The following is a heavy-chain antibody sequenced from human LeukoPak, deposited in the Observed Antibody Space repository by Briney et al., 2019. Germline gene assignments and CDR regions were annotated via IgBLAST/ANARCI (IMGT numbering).Heavy chain of an antibody. CDR3: ARLTHYDILTGYSKDDY. D-gene: IGHD3-9*01. J-gene: IGHJ4*02. CDR2: ISGSSSTI. V-gene: IGHV3-48*01. CDR1: GFSFSSNS. Sequence: GGSLRLSCAASGFSFSSNSMNWVRQAPGKGLEWVSYISGSSSTIYYADSVKGRFTISRDNAKNSLYLQMNSLRAEDTAVYYCARLTHYDILTGYSKDDYWGQGTLVTVSS.